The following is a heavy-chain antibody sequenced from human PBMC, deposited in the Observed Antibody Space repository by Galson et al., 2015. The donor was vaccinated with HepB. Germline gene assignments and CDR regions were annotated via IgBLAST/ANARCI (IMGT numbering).Heavy chain of an antibody. Sequence: QSGAEVKKPGESLRISCKGSGYSFTSYWISWVRQMPGKGLEWMGRIDPSDSYTNYSPSFQGHVTISADKSISTAYLQWSSLKASDTAMYYCARQGAAAAGGNWYFDLWGRGTLVTVSS. CDR3: ARQGAAAAGGNWYFDL. J-gene: IGHJ2*01. CDR2: IDPSDSYT. CDR1: GYSFTSYW. V-gene: IGHV5-10-1*01. D-gene: IGHD6-13*01.